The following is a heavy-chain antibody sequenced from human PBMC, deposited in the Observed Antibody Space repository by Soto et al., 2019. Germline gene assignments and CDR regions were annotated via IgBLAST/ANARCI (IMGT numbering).Heavy chain of an antibody. CDR1: GASISGFY. Sequence: PSETLSLTCTVSGASISGFYWSWIRKSAGKGLEWIGRIYATGTTDYNPSLKSRVMMSVDTSKKQFSLKLRSVTVADTAVYYCVRDGTKTLRDWFDPWGQG. V-gene: IGHV4-4*07. CDR2: IYATGTT. CDR3: VRDGTKTLRDWFDP. J-gene: IGHJ5*02. D-gene: IGHD1-1*01.